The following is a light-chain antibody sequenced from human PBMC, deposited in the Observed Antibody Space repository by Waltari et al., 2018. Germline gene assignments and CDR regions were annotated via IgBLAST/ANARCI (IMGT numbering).Light chain of an antibody. CDR2: EGN. Sequence: QSALTQPASVSGSPGQSITISCTGTSSDVGSYNLVSWYQQHPGKAPKLMIYEGNKRPSGVSHRFSGSKSGNTASLTISGLQAEDEADYYCCSYAGSSTFPYVFGTGTKVTVL. CDR1: SSDVGSYNL. V-gene: IGLV2-23*03. CDR3: CSYAGSSTFPYV. J-gene: IGLJ1*01.